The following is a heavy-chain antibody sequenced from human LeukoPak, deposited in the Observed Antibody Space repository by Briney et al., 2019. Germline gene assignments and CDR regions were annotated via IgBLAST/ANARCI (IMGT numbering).Heavy chain of an antibody. Sequence: GGSLRLSCAASGFTFSSYWMSWVRQAPGKGLEWVANIKQDGSEMHYVDFVKGRFTISRDNAKNSLYLQMNSLRAEDTAEYYCVRAIAAVDSYWGQGTLVTVSS. CDR1: GFTFSSYW. D-gene: IGHD6-13*01. V-gene: IGHV3-7*03. J-gene: IGHJ4*02. CDR2: IKQDGSEM. CDR3: VRAIAAVDSY.